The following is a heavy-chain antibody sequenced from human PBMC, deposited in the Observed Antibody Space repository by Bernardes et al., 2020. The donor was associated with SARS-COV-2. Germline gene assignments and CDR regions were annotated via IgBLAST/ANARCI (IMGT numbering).Heavy chain of an antibody. D-gene: IGHD3-10*01. CDR1: GFTVSNSW. CDR2: VSDYEYRT. V-gene: IGHV3-74*01. J-gene: IGHJ5*02. CDR3: VRDMVGPYDQ. Sequence: GGSLRLSCSASGFTVSNSWMHCVRQVPGKGLVWVSRVSDYEYRTDYADSVKGRFTISRDNARNTLNLQMNSLRVDDTAVYYCVRDMVGPYDQWGQGTLVTVSA.